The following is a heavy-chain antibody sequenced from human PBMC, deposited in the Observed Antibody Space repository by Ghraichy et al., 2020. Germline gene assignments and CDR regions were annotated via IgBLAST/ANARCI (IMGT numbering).Heavy chain of an antibody. Sequence: GESLNISCAASGFTFSRHWMSWVRQAPGKGLEWVASIKSDGSDSFYLDSVKGRFTISRDNAENSVSLEMTSLRAEDTAIYYCARDPYGDYKYGGTDYWGRRTLVSVSS. CDR3: ARDPYGDYKYGGTDY. CDR1: GFTFSRHW. V-gene: IGHV3-7*01. J-gene: IGHJ4*02. CDR2: IKSDGSDS. D-gene: IGHD4-17*01.